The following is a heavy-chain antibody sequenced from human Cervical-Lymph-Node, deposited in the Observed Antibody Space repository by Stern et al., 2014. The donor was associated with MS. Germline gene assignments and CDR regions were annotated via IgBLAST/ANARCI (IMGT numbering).Heavy chain of an antibody. J-gene: IGHJ4*02. Sequence: QLQLQESGPGLVKPSQTLSLTCTVSGGSVSTYNYYWTWIRQPAGKGLEWIGRIYASGNTNYNPSLKGRVTISQDTSRNQFPLKLTSVTAADTAVYYCATSGGRRGDFRDYWGQGTLVTVSS. CDR3: ATSGGRRGDFRDY. D-gene: IGHD4-17*01. CDR2: IYASGNT. V-gene: IGHV4-61*02. CDR1: GGSVSTYNYY.